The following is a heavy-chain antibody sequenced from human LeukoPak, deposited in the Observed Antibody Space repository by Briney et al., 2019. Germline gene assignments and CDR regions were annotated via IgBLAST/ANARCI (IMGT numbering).Heavy chain of an antibody. Sequence: PGGSLRLSCAASGFTFSSYGMHWVRQAPGKGLEWVAVISYDGSNKYYADSVKGRFTISRDNSKNTLYLQMNSLRAEDTAVYYCAKTSIVGALGAFDIWGQGTMVTVSS. J-gene: IGHJ3*02. CDR2: ISYDGSNK. CDR3: AKTSIVGALGAFDI. D-gene: IGHD1-26*01. CDR1: GFTFSSYG. V-gene: IGHV3-30*18.